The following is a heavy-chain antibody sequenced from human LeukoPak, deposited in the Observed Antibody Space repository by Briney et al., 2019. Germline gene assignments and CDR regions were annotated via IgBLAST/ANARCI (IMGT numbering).Heavy chain of an antibody. Sequence: SETLSLTCTVSGRSINSYYWGWVRQSPGKGLEWIGRIYTTGTTQYNPSLKSRVTMSVDTSTNQFSLNLRSMTAADTAVYFCGRQGYTASYYFLDYWSQGTLVTVS. V-gene: IGHV4-4*07. D-gene: IGHD1-26*01. J-gene: IGHJ4*02. CDR3: GRQGYTASYYFLDY. CDR2: IYTTGTT. CDR1: GRSINSYY.